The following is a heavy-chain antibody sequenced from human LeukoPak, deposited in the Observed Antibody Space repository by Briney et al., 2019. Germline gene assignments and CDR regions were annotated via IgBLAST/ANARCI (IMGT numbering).Heavy chain of an antibody. CDR1: VVSMNGYY. V-gene: IGHV4-59*01. D-gene: IGHD3-16*01. CDR3: ARAFWGSGIDY. Sequence: PSETLSLTCSVSVVSMNGYYWSWLRQPPGKGLEWIGYIHYSGNTNYNPSLKSRVTIPVDTSKNQFFLKLSSVTAADTAVYYCARAFWGSGIDYWGQGTLVAVSS. J-gene: IGHJ4*02. CDR2: IHYSGNT.